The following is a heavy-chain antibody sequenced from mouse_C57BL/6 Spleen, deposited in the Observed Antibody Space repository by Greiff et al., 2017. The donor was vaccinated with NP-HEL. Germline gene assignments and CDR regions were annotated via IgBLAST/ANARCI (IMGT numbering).Heavy chain of an antibody. Sequence: EVQLQQSGPGLAKPSQTLSLTCSVTGYSITSYYWNWIRKFPGNKLEYMGYISYSGSTYYNPSLKSRISITRDTSKNQYYLQLNSVTTEDTATYYCARGMGAMDYWGQGTSVTVSS. CDR1: GYSITSYY. CDR2: ISYSGST. D-gene: IGHD4-1*01. J-gene: IGHJ4*01. CDR3: ARGMGAMDY. V-gene: IGHV3-8*01.